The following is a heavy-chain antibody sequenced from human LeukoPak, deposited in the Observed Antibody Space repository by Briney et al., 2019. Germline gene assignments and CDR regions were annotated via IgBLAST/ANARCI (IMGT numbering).Heavy chain of an antibody. D-gene: IGHD3-22*01. CDR1: GFTFSVFA. Sequence: GGSLRLSCTASGFTFSVFAINWVRQAPGKGLEWVGIIRSSPNGGTTEYGTSVKGRFTISRDDSKDIAYLQMNSLKTEDTAVYYCTRNYNTQDFDYWGQGTQVTVSS. CDR2: IRSSPNGGTT. J-gene: IGHJ4*02. CDR3: TRNYNTQDFDY. V-gene: IGHV3-49*04.